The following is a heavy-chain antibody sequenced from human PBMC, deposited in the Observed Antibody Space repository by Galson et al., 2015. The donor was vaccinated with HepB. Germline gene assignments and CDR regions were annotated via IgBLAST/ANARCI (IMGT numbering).Heavy chain of an antibody. D-gene: IGHD2-21*01. CDR1: GGAITNYY. CDR2: IYYSGSK. V-gene: IGHV4-59*06. Sequence: ETLSLTCTVSGGAITNYYWSWLRQPPGKGLEWIAYIYYSGSKYYNPSLKSRVTISIDTSKNHFSLNLSSVTAADTAVYYCARGTPVVVGFDFWGQGTVVTVSS. J-gene: IGHJ3*01. CDR3: ARGTPVVVGFDF.